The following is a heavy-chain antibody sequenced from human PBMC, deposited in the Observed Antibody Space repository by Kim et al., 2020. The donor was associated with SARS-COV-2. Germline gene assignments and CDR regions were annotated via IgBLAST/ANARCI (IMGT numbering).Heavy chain of an antibody. J-gene: IGHJ4*02. D-gene: IGHD4-17*01. CDR3: ASSYGDHFDY. Sequence: STYYDDYVKGRFTISRDNSKNTLYLQMNSLRAEDTAVYYCASSYGDHFDYWGQGTLVTVSS. V-gene: IGHV3-53*01. CDR2: ST.